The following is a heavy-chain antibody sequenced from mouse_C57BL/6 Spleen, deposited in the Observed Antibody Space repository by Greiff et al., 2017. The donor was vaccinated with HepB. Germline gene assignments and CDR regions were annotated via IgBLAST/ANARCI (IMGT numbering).Heavy chain of an antibody. D-gene: IGHD3-2*02. CDR1: GYTFTSYW. CDR3: ARWGLRLEGNAMDY. V-gene: IGHV1-61*01. J-gene: IGHJ4*01. CDR2: IYPSDSET. Sequence: VQLQQPGAELVRPGSSVKLSCKASGYTFTSYWMDWVKQRPGQGLEWIGNIYPSDSETHYNQKFKDKATLTVDKSSSTAYMQLSSLTSEDSAVYYCARWGLRLEGNAMDYWGQGTSVTVSS.